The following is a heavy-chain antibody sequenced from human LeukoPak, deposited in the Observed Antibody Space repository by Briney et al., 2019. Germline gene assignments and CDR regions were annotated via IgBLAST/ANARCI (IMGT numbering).Heavy chain of an antibody. Sequence: SETLSLTCTVSGGSISSSTSYWGWLRQPPGKGLEWIGNIFYSGITYYNPSLKSRVTISVDTSKNQFSLEVSSVTAADTAVYYCARHGTISSESYFDYWGQGALVTVSS. CDR1: GGSISSSTSY. V-gene: IGHV4-39*01. J-gene: IGHJ4*02. CDR3: ARHGTISSESYFDY. D-gene: IGHD1-14*01. CDR2: IFYSGIT.